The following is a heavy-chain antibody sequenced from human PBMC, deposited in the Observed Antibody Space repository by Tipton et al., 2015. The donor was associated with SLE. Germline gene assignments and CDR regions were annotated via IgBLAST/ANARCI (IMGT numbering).Heavy chain of an antibody. J-gene: IGHJ3*02. V-gene: IGHV4-39*07. CDR1: GGSISSSSYY. CDR3: ARSDYSGSYDAFDI. D-gene: IGHD1-26*01. Sequence: TLSLTCTVSGGSISSSSYYWGWIRQPPGKGLEWIGTIYYSGTTYYNPSLKSRVTISVDTSKNQFSLKLSSVTAADTAVYYCARSDYSGSYDAFDIWGQGTMVIVSS. CDR2: IYYSGTT.